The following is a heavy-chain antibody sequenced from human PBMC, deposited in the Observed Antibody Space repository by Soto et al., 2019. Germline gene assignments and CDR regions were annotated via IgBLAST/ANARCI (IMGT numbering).Heavy chain of an antibody. Sequence: ASVKVSCKASGYSFTGHYMHWVRQVSGKRLEFLGWLKPDNGGTYYAPKFQGRVTFTRDTSTTTAYMELSGLHSDDTAVYYCARELCPLGSGSPCPTYGMELWGQGTTVTVS. CDR2: LKPDNGGT. J-gene: IGHJ6*02. D-gene: IGHD3-10*01. V-gene: IGHV1-2*02. CDR3: ARELCPLGSGSPCPTYGMEL. CDR1: GYSFTGHY.